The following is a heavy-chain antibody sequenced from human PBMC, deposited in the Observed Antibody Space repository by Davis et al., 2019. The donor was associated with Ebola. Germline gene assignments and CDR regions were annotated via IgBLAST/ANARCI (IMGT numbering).Heavy chain of an antibody. CDR3: AQAYSSSWYGAFDY. CDR2: INGVGGRT. D-gene: IGHD6-13*01. CDR1: GFAFSTYA. V-gene: IGHV3-23*01. J-gene: IGHJ4*02. Sequence: GESLKISCAASGFAFSTYAMSWVRQAPGKGLEWVSSINGVGGRTFYADSVKGRFTISRDNAKNSLYLQMNSLRAEDTALYYCAQAYSSSWYGAFDYWGQGTLVTVSS.